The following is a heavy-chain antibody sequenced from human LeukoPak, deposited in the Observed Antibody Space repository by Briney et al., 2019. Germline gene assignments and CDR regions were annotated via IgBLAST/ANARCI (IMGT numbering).Heavy chain of an antibody. CDR1: GGSISSGSYY. D-gene: IGHD2-15*01. V-gene: IGHV4-61*02. CDR3: ARDPAYCSGGSCSTVGAFDI. J-gene: IGHJ3*02. CDR2: IYTSGST. Sequence: SETLSLTCTVSGGSISSGSYYWSWIRQPAGKGLEWIGRIYTSGSTNYNPSLKSRVTISVDTSKNQFSLKLSSVTAAGTAVYYCARDPAYCSGGSCSTVGAFDIWGQGTMVTVSS.